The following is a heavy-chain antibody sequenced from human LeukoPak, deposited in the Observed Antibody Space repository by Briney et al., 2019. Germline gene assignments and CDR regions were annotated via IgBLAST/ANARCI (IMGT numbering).Heavy chain of an antibody. CDR1: GYTFTGYY. V-gene: IGHV1-2*02. CDR3: ARGLPAAPNPNNDY. J-gene: IGHJ4*02. Sequence: APVKVSCKASGYTFTGYYMHWVRQAPGQGLEWMGWINPNSGGTNYAQKFQGRVTMTRDTSISTAYMELSRLRSDDTAVYYCARGLPAAPNPNNDYWGQGTLVTVSS. CDR2: INPNSGGT. D-gene: IGHD2-2*01.